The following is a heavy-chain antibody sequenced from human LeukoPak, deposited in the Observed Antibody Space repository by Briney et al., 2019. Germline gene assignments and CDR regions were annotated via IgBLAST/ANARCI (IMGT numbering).Heavy chain of an antibody. J-gene: IGHJ6*02. D-gene: IGHD3-3*01. CDR1: GGTFSSYA. Sequence: SVKVSCKASGGTFSSYAISWVRQAPGQGLEWMGGIIPILGTANYAQKFQGRVTITADESTSTAYMELSSLRSDDTAVYYCARVGPPVTIFGVVIYYYYGMDVWGQGTTVTVSS. CDR3: ARVGPPVTIFGVVIYYYYGMDV. CDR2: IIPILGTA. V-gene: IGHV1-69*13.